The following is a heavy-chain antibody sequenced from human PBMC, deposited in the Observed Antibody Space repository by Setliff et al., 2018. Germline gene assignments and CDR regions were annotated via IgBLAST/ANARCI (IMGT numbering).Heavy chain of an antibody. CDR2: IWDDGGNK. Sequence: PGGSLRLSCAASGFTFSTYRMHWVRQAPGKGLEWVAVIWDDGGNKYHADSVKGRFTISRDNAKNTLYLQMNSLGAEDTAVYYCAKDPARIFGVVINAFDYWGQGTLVTVSS. CDR1: GFTFSTYR. V-gene: IGHV3-33*06. CDR3: AKDPARIFGVVINAFDY. D-gene: IGHD3-3*02. J-gene: IGHJ4*02.